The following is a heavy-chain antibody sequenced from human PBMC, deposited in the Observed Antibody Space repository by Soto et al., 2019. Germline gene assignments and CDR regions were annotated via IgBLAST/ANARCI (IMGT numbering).Heavy chain of an antibody. CDR1: GFSLTTTSMG. CDR2: IYWDDDQ. Sequence: QITLKESGPPLVRPAQTLTLTCAFSGFSLTTTSMGVAWIRQPPGKALEWLALIYWDDDQRYSPSLKDRLTISKDTSRSRVVLTISNMTPEDTGTYFWAHAGDYDLLSFDHWGPGTLVTVSS. CDR3: AHAGDYDLLSFDH. V-gene: IGHV2-5*02. D-gene: IGHD4-17*01. J-gene: IGHJ4*02.